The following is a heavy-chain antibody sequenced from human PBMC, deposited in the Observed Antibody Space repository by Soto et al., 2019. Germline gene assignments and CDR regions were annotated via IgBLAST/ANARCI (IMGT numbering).Heavy chain of an antibody. D-gene: IGHD2-21*01. J-gene: IGHJ4*02. V-gene: IGHV3-23*01. CDR1: GFTFSSYA. CDR3: AKSGKAAIRYLGFGDY. CDR2: ISGSGGST. Sequence: GGSLRLSCAASGFTFSSYAMSWVRQAPGKGLEWVSAISGSGGSTYYADSVKGRFTISRDNSKNTLYLQMNSLRAEDTAVYYCAKSGKAAIRYLGFGDYWGQGTLVTVSS.